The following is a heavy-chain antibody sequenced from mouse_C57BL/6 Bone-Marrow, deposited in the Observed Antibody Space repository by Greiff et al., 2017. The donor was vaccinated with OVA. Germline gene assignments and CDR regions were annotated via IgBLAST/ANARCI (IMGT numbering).Heavy chain of an antibody. Sequence: EVQLQQSGAELVRPGASVKLSCTASGFKIKDDYMHWVKQRPEQGLEWIGWVDPENGGTGYDSKFQGKATLTADTSSKTAYLQLSSLTSEDTAVYYCTSYGNFDYWGQGTTLTVSS. CDR3: TSYGNFDY. V-gene: IGHV14-4*01. CDR2: VDPENGGT. CDR1: GFKIKDDY. J-gene: IGHJ2*01. D-gene: IGHD2-1*01.